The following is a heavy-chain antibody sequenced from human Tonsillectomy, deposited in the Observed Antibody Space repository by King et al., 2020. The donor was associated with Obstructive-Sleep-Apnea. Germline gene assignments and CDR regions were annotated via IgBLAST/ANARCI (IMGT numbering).Heavy chain of an antibody. Sequence: VQLVESGGGLVQPGGSLRLSFAASGFTFSSYSMNWVRQAPGKGLEWVSYISSSSRTIYYADSVKGRFTISRDHAKNSLYLQMNSLRAEDTAVYYCARDKADSSSWTAYYYYGMDVWGQGTTVTVSS. CDR1: GFTFSSYS. J-gene: IGHJ6*02. CDR3: ARDKADSSSWTAYYYYGMDV. D-gene: IGHD6-13*01. CDR2: ISSSSRTI. V-gene: IGHV3-48*01.